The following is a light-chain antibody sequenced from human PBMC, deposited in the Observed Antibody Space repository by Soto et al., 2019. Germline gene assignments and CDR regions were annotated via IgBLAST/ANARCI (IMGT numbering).Light chain of an antibody. CDR1: SSYVGAYDY. CDR3: ASHTTTNTRV. J-gene: IGLJ1*01. V-gene: IGLV2-14*03. Sequence: QSVLTPPASVSGSPGQSIAISCTGTSSYVGAYDYVSWYQQHPDRAPRLVIYEVSNRPSGVSNRFSGSKSVNTATLTISGLQAEDEADYYCASHTTTNTRVFGTGTKVTVL. CDR2: EVS.